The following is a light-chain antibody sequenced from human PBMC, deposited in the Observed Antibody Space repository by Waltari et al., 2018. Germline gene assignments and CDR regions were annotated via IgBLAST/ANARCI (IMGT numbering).Light chain of an antibody. CDR2: EVN. J-gene: IGLJ2*01. V-gene: IGLV2-8*01. CDR1: SRALGHYYY. Sequence: QSALTQPPSASGSHGQPVTISCPGSSRALGHYYYVPWYQHHPGKAPKLIIYEVNKLPSGVPYRFSGSKSGNTASLTVAGLQGEDEAEYFCSSFAGSNMLVFGGGTNLTVL. CDR3: SSFAGSNMLV.